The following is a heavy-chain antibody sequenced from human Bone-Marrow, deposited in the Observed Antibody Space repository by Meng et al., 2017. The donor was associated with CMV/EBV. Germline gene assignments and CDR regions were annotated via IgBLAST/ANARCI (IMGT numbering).Heavy chain of an antibody. CDR1: GYTFTGYY. J-gene: IGHJ6*02. V-gene: IGHV1-2*02. CDR3: ARDGKVYGAKYYYYYGMDV. D-gene: IGHD4-17*01. CDR2: INPNSGGT. Sequence: ASVKVSCKASGYTFTGYYMHWVRQAPGQGLEWMGWINPNSGGTNYAQKFQGRVTMTRDTSISTAYMELSRLRSDDTAVYYCARDGKVYGAKYYYYYGMDVWGQGTTVTIYS.